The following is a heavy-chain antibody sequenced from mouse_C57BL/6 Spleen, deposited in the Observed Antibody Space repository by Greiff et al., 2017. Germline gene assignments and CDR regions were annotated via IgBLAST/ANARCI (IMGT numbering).Heavy chain of an antibody. CDR2: ISSGSSTI. CDR1: GFTFSDYG. J-gene: IGHJ1*03. Sequence: EVMLVESGGGLVKPGGSLKLSCAASGFTFSDYGMHWVRQAPEKGLEWVAYISSGSSTIYYADTVKGRFTISRDNAKNTLFLQMTSLRSEDTAMYYCARPGTTGYFDVWGTGTTVTVSS. CDR3: ARPGTTGYFDV. V-gene: IGHV5-17*01. D-gene: IGHD2-14*01.